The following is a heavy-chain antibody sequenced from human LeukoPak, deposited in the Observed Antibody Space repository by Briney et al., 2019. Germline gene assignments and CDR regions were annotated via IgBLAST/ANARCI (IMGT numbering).Heavy chain of an antibody. J-gene: IGHJ4*02. CDR1: GFTFSSYG. D-gene: IGHD2-21*02. CDR2: ISGSGGST. Sequence: GGSLRLSCAASGFTFSSYGMSWVRQAPGKGLEWVSAISGSGGSTYYADSVKGRFTISRDNSKNTLYLQMNSLRAEDTAVYYCAKDRAHVVVVTAHDYWGQGTLVTVSS. CDR3: AKDRAHVVVVTAHDY. V-gene: IGHV3-23*01.